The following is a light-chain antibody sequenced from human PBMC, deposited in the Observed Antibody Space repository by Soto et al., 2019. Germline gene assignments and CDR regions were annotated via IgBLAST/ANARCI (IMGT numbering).Light chain of an antibody. CDR1: QSISSY. V-gene: IGKV1-39*01. CDR3: QQSYSTPYT. J-gene: IGKJ2*01. CDR2: AAS. Sequence: DIQMTQSPSSLSASVGDRVTITCRASQSISSYLNWYQQKPGNAPKLLIYAASSLQSGVPSRFSDSGSGTDFTLTISSLQPEDFATYYCQQSYSTPYTFGQGTKLESK.